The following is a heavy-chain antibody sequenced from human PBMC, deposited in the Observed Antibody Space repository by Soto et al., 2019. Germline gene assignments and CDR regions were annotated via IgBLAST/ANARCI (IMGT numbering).Heavy chain of an antibody. CDR2: IIPHSGET. V-gene: IGHV1-2*02. CDR3: ARETDDFTNGAHDL. D-gene: IGHD4-4*01. Sequence: QVQLVQSGAEVKRPGASVKVSCKASGYSFTGYYMHWVRQAPGQGLEWMGWIIPHSGETNYAQKFQARVTLTRDTSISTAYMQPSGLTSDDTAVYYCARETDDFTNGAHDLRGQGTLVTVSS. CDR1: GYSFTGYY. J-gene: IGHJ1*01.